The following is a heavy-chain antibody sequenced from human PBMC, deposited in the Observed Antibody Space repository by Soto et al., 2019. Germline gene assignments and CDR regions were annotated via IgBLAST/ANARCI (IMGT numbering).Heavy chain of an antibody. D-gene: IGHD6-13*01. J-gene: IGHJ6*02. V-gene: IGHV1-69*06. CDR1: GGTFSSYA. Sequence: QVQLVQSGAEAKKPGSSVKVSCKTSGGTFSSYAISWVRQAPGQGLEWMGGIVPLFRTTNYAQKFQGRVTITADTSTYTVYMELGGLRSGNTDVYYCARGGYSSTWSNLLDRSGLDVWGQGTTVTVSS. CDR2: IVPLFRTT. CDR3: ARGGYSSTWSNLLDRSGLDV.